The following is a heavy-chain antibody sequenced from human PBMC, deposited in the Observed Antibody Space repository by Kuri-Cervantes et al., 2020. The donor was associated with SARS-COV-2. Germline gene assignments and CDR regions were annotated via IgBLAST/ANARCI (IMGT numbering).Heavy chain of an antibody. V-gene: IGHV1-18*01. CDR1: GYTFTSYG. J-gene: IGHJ4*02. D-gene: IGHD3/OR15-3a*01. CDR3: ARDTQLDLPLDY. CDR2: ISAYNGNT. Sequence: ASVKVSCKASGYTFTSYGISWVRQAPGQGLEWMGWISAYNGNTNYAQKLQGRVTMTTETSTSTAYMELRSLRSDDTAVYYCARDTQLDLPLDYWGQGTLVTVSS.